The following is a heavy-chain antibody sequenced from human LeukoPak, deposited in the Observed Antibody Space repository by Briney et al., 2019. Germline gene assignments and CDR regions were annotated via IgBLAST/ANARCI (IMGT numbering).Heavy chain of an antibody. V-gene: IGHV6-1*01. Sequence: SQTLSLTCAISGDSVSSNSAAWNWIGQSPSRGLEWMGRTYYRSKWYNDYAVSVKSRITINADTSKNQFSLQLNSVTPEDTAVYYCARWAELSIAHDAFDIWGQGTMVTVSS. CDR1: GDSVSSNSAA. D-gene: IGHD6-6*01. CDR3: ARWAELSIAHDAFDI. CDR2: TYYRSKWYN. J-gene: IGHJ3*02.